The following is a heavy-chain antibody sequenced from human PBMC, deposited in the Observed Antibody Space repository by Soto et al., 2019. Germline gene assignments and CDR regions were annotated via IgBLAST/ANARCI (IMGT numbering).Heavy chain of an antibody. D-gene: IGHD6-13*01. CDR2: IYYSGST. V-gene: IGHV4-39*01. CDR1: CGSISSSSYN. Sequence: SETLSLTCTVSCGSISSSSYNWGWIRQPPGKGLEWIGSIYYSGSTYYNPSLKSRVTISVDTSKNQFYLKLSSVTAADTAVYYSARQTYRSSWFYPTRYYYCLDVWGQGTPVTVSS. J-gene: IGHJ6*02. CDR3: ARQTYRSSWFYPTRYYYCLDV.